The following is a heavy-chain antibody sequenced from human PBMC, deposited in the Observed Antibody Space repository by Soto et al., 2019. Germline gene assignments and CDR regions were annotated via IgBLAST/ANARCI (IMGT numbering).Heavy chain of an antibody. CDR1: GFTFSSYV. D-gene: IGHD6-13*01. J-gene: IGHJ4*02. Sequence: GGSLRLSCSASGFTFSSYVMNWVRQAPGKGLEYVSGITSNGGSTFYADSVKGRFIISRDNSQNTVYLQMSSLTTADTAVYYRLVASAAYWGQGTQVTVSS. CDR2: ITSNGGST. CDR3: LVASAAY. V-gene: IGHV3-64D*06.